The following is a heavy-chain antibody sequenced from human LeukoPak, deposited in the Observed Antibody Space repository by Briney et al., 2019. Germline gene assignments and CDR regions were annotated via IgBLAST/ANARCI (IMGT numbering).Heavy chain of an antibody. V-gene: IGHV1-46*01. D-gene: IGHD3-3*01. Sequence: ASVKVSCKASGYTFTGYYMHWVRQAPGQGLEWMGIINPSGGSTSYAQKFQGRVTMTRDTSTSTVYMELSSLRSEDTAVYYCAREGSYFYDFWSGYYGGYYFDYWGQGTLVTVSS. CDR3: AREGSYFYDFWSGYYGGYYFDY. J-gene: IGHJ4*02. CDR1: GYTFTGYY. CDR2: INPSGGST.